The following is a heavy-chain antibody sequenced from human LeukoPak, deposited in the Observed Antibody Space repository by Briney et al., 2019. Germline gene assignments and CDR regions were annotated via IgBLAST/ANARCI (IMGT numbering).Heavy chain of an antibody. CDR1: RFTFSSYA. J-gene: IGHJ3*02. CDR2: ISGSGGNT. Sequence: GGSLRLSCAASRFTFSSYAMSWVRQAPGKGLEWVSTISGSGGNTYYADSVKGRFTISRDNSKNTLYLQMNSLRAEDTAVYYCAKDRGSSGWYPNAFDIWGQGTMVTVSS. D-gene: IGHD6-19*01. CDR3: AKDRGSSGWYPNAFDI. V-gene: IGHV3-23*01.